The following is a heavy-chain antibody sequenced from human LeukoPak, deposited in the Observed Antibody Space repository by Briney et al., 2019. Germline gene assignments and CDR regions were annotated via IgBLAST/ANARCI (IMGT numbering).Heavy chain of an antibody. CDR3: ARARALAVAGTVYFQH. V-gene: IGHV1-69*13. D-gene: IGHD6-19*01. Sequence: ASVKASCKASGGTFSSYAISWVRQAPGQGLEWMGGIIPIFGTANYAQKFQGRVTITADESTSTAYMELSSLRAEDTAVYYCARARALAVAGTVYFQHWGQGTLVTVSS. CDR1: GGTFSSYA. J-gene: IGHJ1*01. CDR2: IIPIFGTA.